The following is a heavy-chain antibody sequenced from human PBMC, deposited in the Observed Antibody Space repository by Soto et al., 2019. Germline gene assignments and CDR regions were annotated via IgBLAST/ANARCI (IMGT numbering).Heavy chain of an antibody. D-gene: IGHD1-26*01. V-gene: IGHV3-74*03. Sequence: PGGSLRLSCEASGFMSSMYWMHWVRQVPGKGPVWVSRINEDGVTTTYADSVKGRFTISRDNSKNTLYLQMSSLRAEDTAVYYCVKVRWWELLDAFDIWGQGTMVTVSS. J-gene: IGHJ3*02. CDR3: VKVRWWELLDAFDI. CDR1: GFMSSMYW. CDR2: INEDGVTT.